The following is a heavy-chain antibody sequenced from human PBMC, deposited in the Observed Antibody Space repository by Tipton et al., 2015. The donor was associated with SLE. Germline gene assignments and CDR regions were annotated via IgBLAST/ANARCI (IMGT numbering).Heavy chain of an antibody. Sequence: LRLSCTVSGASISSHSWNWIRQPPGKGLEWIGNIYNNGNTNYNPSLKSRVTISVDTSRNQFFLKLSSVTAADTALYYCARAKRSSTTWGYWFDPWGQGTLATVSS. J-gene: IGHJ5*02. CDR2: IYNNGNT. D-gene: IGHD2-2*01. CDR3: ARAKRSSTTWGYWFDP. CDR1: GASISSHS. V-gene: IGHV4-59*11.